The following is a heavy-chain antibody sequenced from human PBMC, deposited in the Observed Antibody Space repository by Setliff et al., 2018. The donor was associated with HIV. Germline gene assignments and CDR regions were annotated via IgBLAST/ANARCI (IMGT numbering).Heavy chain of an antibody. CDR3: ARVRLYNTALDY. Sequence: GGSLRLSCAASGFTLSDFEMNWVRQAPGKGPEWISFIASASSTTYYAASVKGRFTISRDNARNSLYLQMNSLRPEDTAVYYCARVRLYNTALDYWGQGTLVTVSS. CDR2: IASASSTT. J-gene: IGHJ4*02. D-gene: IGHD3-3*01. V-gene: IGHV3-48*03. CDR1: GFTLSDFE.